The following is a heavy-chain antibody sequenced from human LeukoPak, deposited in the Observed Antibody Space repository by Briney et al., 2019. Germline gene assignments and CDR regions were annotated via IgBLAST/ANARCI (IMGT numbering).Heavy chain of an antibody. CDR2: IIPIFGTA. CDR3: AISGSSVSWFASWFDP. J-gene: IGHJ5*02. CDR1: GGTFSSYA. Sequence: SVKVSCKASGGTFSSYAIRWVRQAPGQGLEWMGGIIPIFGTANYAQKFQGRVTITADESTSTAYMELSSLRSEDTAVYYCAISGSSVSWFASWFDPWGQGTLVTVSS. D-gene: IGHD3-10*01. V-gene: IGHV1-69*13.